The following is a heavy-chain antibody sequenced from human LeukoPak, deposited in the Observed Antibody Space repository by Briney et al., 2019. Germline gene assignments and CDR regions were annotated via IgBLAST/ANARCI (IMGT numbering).Heavy chain of an antibody. V-gene: IGHV3-48*03. J-gene: IGHJ6*03. CDR2: ISSSGRST. Sequence: GALRLSCAASGFTFSNYEMNWVRQAPGKGLEWVSYISSSGRSTYYADSVKGRFTISRDNSKNTLYVQMNSLRAEDTAVYYCAKEGYSRGYYSYYYMDVWGKGTTVTVSS. CDR1: GFTFSNYE. CDR3: AKEGYSRGYYSYYYMDV. D-gene: IGHD6-13*01.